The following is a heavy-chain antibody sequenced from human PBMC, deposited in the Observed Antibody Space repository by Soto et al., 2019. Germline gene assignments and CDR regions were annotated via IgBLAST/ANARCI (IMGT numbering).Heavy chain of an antibody. Sequence: QVQLVESGGGVVQPGRSLRLSCAASGFTFSSYGMHWVRQAPGKGLEWVAAISYDGSNKYYADSVKGRFTISRDNSKNTLYVQMNSRRAEDTAVYYCAKEVWGGPMDGWGQGTTVTVSS. J-gene: IGHJ6*02. D-gene: IGHD3-16*01. CDR1: GFTFSSYG. CDR2: ISYDGSNK. V-gene: IGHV3-30*18. CDR3: AKEVWGGPMDG.